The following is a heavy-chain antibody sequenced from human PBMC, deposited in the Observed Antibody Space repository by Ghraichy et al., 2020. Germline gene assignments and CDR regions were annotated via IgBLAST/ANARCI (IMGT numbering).Heavy chain of an antibody. D-gene: IGHD3-22*01. Sequence: ETLSLTCTVSGGSISSYNWSWIRQTPGKGLEWIGYMFYSGTTNYNPSLKSRVTISADTSKNPFSLKLSSVTAADTAVYYCVSAYDIGGFYFPLHWGQGTLVTVSS. CDR1: GGSISSYN. J-gene: IGHJ4*02. V-gene: IGHV4-59*01. CDR3: VSAYDIGGFYFPLH. CDR2: MFYSGTT.